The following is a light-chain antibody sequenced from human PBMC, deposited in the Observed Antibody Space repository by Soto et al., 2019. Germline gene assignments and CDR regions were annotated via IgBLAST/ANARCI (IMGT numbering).Light chain of an antibody. Sequence: DIQMTQSPSSLSASVGDSVTITCRASQAIRNDLGRYQQKPGRAPKRLIFATSNLHSGVQSRFRGSGSGTEFTLTIISLQPEDVAASYCLQHYTYPWTFRQGTQVEIK. CDR2: ATS. J-gene: IGKJ1*01. CDR1: QAIRND. V-gene: IGKV1-17*01. CDR3: LQHYTYPWT.